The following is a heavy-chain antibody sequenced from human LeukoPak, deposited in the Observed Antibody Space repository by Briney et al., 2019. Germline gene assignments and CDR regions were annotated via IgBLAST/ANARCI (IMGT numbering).Heavy chain of an antibody. CDR3: AARYSGYDYVIY. V-gene: IGHV3-23*01. D-gene: IGHD5-12*01. Sequence: GGSLRLSCAASGFTFSSFAMSWVRQAPGKGLEWVSGISDSGGYTYYADSVKGRFTISRDNSKNTLYLHMNSLRAEDTAVYYCAARYSGYDYVIYWGQGTLVTVSS. CDR1: GFTFSSFA. CDR2: ISDSGGYT. J-gene: IGHJ4*02.